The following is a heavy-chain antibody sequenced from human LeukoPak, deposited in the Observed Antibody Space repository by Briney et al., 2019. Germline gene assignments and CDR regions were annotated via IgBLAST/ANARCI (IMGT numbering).Heavy chain of an antibody. J-gene: IGHJ4*02. D-gene: IGHD5-18*01. CDR2: ISDSGGST. CDR1: GFTFPSYA. Sequence: GGSLRLSCAASGFTFPSYAMSWVSQAPGKGLNWVSAISDSGGSTYYADSVKGRFTISRDNSKNTLHLQMNSLRAEDTAVYYCAKRSDGYSGFDYWGQGTLVTLSS. V-gene: IGHV3-23*01. CDR3: AKRSDGYSGFDY.